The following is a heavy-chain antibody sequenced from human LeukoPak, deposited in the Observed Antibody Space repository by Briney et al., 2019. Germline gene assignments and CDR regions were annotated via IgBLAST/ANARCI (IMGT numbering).Heavy chain of an antibody. CDR3: ARDSCSSTSCYNNWFDP. D-gene: IGHD2-2*02. CDR1: GGSISSYY. V-gene: IGHV4-4*07. J-gene: IGHJ5*02. CDR2: FYTSGST. Sequence: PSETLSLTCTVSGGSISSYYWSWVWQPAGKGLEWIGRFYTSGSTNYNPSLKSRVTMSVDKSKNQFSLKLNSVTAADTAVYYCARDSCSSTSCYNNWFDPWGQGTLVTVSS.